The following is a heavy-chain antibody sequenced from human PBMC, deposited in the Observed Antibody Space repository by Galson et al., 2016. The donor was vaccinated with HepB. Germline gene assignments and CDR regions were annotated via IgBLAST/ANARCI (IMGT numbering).Heavy chain of an antibody. Sequence: SVKVSCKASGGSFTDYAISWVRQAPGQGLEWMGGIIPMFVTPNYAQKFQDRVTITADESTTTVYLELTSLKSEHTAVYYCAGGGILSVAMRAFYVWGHGTMVTVSS. V-gene: IGHV1-69*13. CDR3: AGGGILSVAMRAFYV. CDR2: IIPMFVTP. J-gene: IGHJ3*01. CDR1: GGSFTDYA. D-gene: IGHD2-2*01.